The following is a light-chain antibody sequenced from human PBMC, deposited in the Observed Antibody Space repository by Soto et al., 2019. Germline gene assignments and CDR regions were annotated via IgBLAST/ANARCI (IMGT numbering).Light chain of an antibody. J-gene: IGKJ4*01. Sequence: DIQMTQSPSTLSGSVGDRVTITCRASQTISSWLAWYQQKPGKAPKLLIYKASTLKSGVPSRFSGSGSGTEFTLTISSLQPDDFAVYYCHLYGSSLFPFGGGTKV. CDR1: QTISSW. CDR2: KAS. CDR3: HLYGSSLFP. V-gene: IGKV1-5*03.